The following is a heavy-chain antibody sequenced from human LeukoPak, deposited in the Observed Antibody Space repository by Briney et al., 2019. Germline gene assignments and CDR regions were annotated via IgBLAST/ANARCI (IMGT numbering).Heavy chain of an antibody. CDR3: AKDPFAGYSYGYSDY. J-gene: IGHJ4*02. V-gene: IGHV3-33*06. D-gene: IGHD5-18*01. Sequence: GRSLRLSCAASGFTFSSYGMHWVRQAPGKGLEWVAVIWYDGSNKYYADSVKGRFTISRDNSKNTLYLQMNSLRAEDTAVYYCAKDPFAGYSYGYSDYWGQGTLVTVSS. CDR2: IWYDGSNK. CDR1: GFTFSSYG.